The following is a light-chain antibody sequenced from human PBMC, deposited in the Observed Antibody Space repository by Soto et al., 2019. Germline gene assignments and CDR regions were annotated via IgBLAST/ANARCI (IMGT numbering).Light chain of an antibody. CDR1: NIGSKS. Sequence: SYELTQPPSVSVAPGQTARITCGGNNIGSKSVHWYQQKPGQAPVLVVYDDSDRPSGIPDRFSGSKSGTSASLAITGLQAEDEADYYCQSYDSSLSGHVVFGGGTKLTVL. J-gene: IGLJ2*01. V-gene: IGLV3-21*02. CDR3: QSYDSSLSGHVV. CDR2: DDS.